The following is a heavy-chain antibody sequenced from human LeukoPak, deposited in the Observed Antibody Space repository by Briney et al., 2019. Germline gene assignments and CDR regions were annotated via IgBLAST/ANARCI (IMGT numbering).Heavy chain of an antibody. V-gene: IGHV1-46*01. CDR1: GYTFTSHF. CDR2: INPRGGST. Sequence: ASVKVSCKASGYTFTSHFMHWVRQAPGQGLEWMGIINPRGGSTSYTQKFQGRVTMTRDTSTSTVYMELSSLRSEDTAVYYCARGTFYYDSSGCADYWGQGTLVTVSS. J-gene: IGHJ4*02. CDR3: ARGTFYYDSSGCADY. D-gene: IGHD3-22*01.